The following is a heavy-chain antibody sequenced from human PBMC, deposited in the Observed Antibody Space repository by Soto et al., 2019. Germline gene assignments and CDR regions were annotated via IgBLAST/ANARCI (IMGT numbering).Heavy chain of an antibody. CDR1: GFTFSSYG. D-gene: IGHD2-2*01. CDR3: AKDGWEYQLSVGNWFDP. J-gene: IGHJ5*02. CDR2: ISYDGSNK. Sequence: GGSLRLSCAASGFTFSSYGMHWVRQAPGKGLEWVAVISYDGSNKYYADSVKGRFTISRDNSKNTLYLQMNSLRAEDTAVYYCAKDGWEYQLSVGNWFDPWGQGTLVTGSS. V-gene: IGHV3-30*18.